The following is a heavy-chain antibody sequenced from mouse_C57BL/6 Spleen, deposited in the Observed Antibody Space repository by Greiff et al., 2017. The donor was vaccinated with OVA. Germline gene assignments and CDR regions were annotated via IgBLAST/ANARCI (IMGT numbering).Heavy chain of an antibody. V-gene: IGHV1-47*01. D-gene: IGHD2-1*01. Sequence: VQRVESGAELVKPGASVKMSCKASGYTFTTYPIEWMKQNHGKSLEWIGNFHPYNDDTKYNEKFKGKATLTVEKSSSTVYLELSRLTSDDSAVYYCARGKGYGNYVAFDYWAKAPLSQSPQ. CDR3: ARGKGYGNYVAFDY. CDR1: GYTFTTYP. CDR2: FHPYNDDT. J-gene: IGHJ2*01.